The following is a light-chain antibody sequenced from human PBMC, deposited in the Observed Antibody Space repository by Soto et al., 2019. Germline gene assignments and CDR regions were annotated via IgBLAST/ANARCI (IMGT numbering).Light chain of an antibody. CDR2: DVS. Sequence: QSVLTQPRSVSGSPGQSVTISCTGTSSDVAIYNYISWYQQHPGEAPKLMIHDVSERPSGVPDRFSGSKSGNTASLTISGLQAEDEADYYCCSYAGSYTFARNVFGTVTQLTVL. CDR3: CSYAGSYTFARNV. V-gene: IGLV2-11*01. CDR1: SSDVAIYNY. J-gene: IGLJ1*01.